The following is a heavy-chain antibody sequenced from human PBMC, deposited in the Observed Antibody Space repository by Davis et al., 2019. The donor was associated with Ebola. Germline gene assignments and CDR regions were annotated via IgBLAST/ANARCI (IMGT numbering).Heavy chain of an antibody. J-gene: IGHJ4*02. Sequence: PSETLSLTCAVSGYSISSGYYWGWIRQPPGKGLEWIGSIYHSGSTYYNPSLKSRVTISVDTSKNQFSLKLSSVTAADTAVYYCASIVTRTKNFDYWGQGTLVTVSS. V-gene: IGHV4-38-2*01. D-gene: IGHD2-2*01. CDR2: IYHSGST. CDR3: ASIVTRTKNFDY. CDR1: GYSISSGYY.